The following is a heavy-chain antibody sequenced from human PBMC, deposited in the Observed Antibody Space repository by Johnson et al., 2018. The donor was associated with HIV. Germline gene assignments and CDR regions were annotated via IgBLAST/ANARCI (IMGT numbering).Heavy chain of an antibody. CDR1: GFTFSTYA. CDR2: ISGSGGRT. Sequence: VQLVESGGGLVQPGGSLRLSCAASGFTFSTYAMSWVRQAPGQGLEWVSGISGSGGRTYYADSVQGRVTISRDNSKNTVFLQMNSLTAEDTAVYYCAKAPGQITLDAFDFWGQGTMVTVSS. V-gene: IGHV3-23*04. J-gene: IGHJ3*01. D-gene: IGHD3-10*01. CDR3: AKAPGQITLDAFDF.